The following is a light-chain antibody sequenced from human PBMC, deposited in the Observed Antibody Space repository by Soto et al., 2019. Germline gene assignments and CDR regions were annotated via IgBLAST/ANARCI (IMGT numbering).Light chain of an antibody. Sequence: SYELTQPPSVSVAPGKTATITCAGNNIGGKSVHWYQQKPGQAPVLVIYYDTDRPSGIPERFSGSNSENTATLTISRVEAGDEADYYCQVWDSRNDHVVFGGGTKVTVL. V-gene: IGLV3-21*04. CDR1: NIGGKS. CDR3: QVWDSRNDHVV. CDR2: YDT. J-gene: IGLJ2*01.